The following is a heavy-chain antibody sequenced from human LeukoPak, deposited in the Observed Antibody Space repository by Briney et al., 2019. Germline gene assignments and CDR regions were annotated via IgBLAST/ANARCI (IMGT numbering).Heavy chain of an antibody. CDR2: IYYSGST. CDR3: ARQWGVAAAGTFDY. Sequence: SETLSLTCTVSGVSISSSSYYWGWIRQPPGKGLEWIGSIYYSGSTYYNPSIKSRFTISVDTSKNQFSLKLSSVTAADTAVYYCARQWGVAAAGTFDYWGQGTLVTVSS. D-gene: IGHD6-13*01. CDR1: GVSISSSSYY. V-gene: IGHV4-39*01. J-gene: IGHJ4*02.